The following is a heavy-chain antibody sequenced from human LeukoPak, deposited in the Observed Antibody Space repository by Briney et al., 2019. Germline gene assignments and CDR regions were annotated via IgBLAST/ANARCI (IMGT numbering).Heavy chain of an antibody. V-gene: IGHV4-39*07. CDR2: IYYSGNT. Sequence: PSETLSLTCTVSGDSISSSSSYWGWIRQPPGKGLEWIGSIYYSGNTYYNPSLKSRVTISVDTSKNQFSLKLSSVTAADTAVYYCARPKRWQSERYHFDYWGQGTLVTVSS. CDR1: GDSISSSSSY. J-gene: IGHJ4*02. CDR3: ARPKRWQSERYHFDY. D-gene: IGHD4-23*01.